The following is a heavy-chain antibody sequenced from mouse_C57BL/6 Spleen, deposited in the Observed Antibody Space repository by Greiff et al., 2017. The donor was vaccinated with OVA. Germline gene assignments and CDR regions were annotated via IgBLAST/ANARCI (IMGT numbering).Heavy chain of an antibody. V-gene: IGHV1-82*01. Sequence: VQVVESGPELVKPGASVKISCKASGYAFSSSWMNWVKQRPGKGLEWIGRIYPGDGDTNYNGKFKGKATLTADKSSSTAYMQLSSLTSEDSAVYFCARWGSSGYYFDYWGQGTTLTVSS. CDR3: ARWGSSGYYFDY. J-gene: IGHJ2*01. D-gene: IGHD3-2*02. CDR2: IYPGDGDT. CDR1: GYAFSSSW.